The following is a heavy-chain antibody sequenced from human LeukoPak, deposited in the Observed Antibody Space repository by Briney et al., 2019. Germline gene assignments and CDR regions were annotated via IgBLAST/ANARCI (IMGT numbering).Heavy chain of an antibody. D-gene: IGHD3-22*01. V-gene: IGHV3-23*01. CDR2: ISGSGGST. CDR1: GFTFSSYA. J-gene: IGHJ4*02. Sequence: GGSLRLSCAASGFTFSSYAMTWVRQAPGKGLEWVSAISGSGGSTYYADSVKGRFTISRGNSKNTLFLQMNSLRAEDTAVYYCAKDSIVVASTGNFDYWGQGTLVTVSS. CDR3: AKDSIVVASTGNFDY.